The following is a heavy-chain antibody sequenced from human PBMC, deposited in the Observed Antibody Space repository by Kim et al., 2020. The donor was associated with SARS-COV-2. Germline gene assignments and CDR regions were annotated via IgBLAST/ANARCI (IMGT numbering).Heavy chain of an antibody. J-gene: IGHJ4*01. V-gene: IGHV3-9*01. Sequence: GGSLRLTCAASGFTFGDYAMHWVRLAPGKGLEWVSGISWSSDSIGYADSVRGRFTVSRDNAKTSLSLQMNSLRAEDTALYYCAKGYSSSWTRYYFDYWG. CDR3: AKGYSSSWTRYYFDY. CDR2: ISWSSDSI. D-gene: IGHD6-13*01. CDR1: GFTFGDYA.